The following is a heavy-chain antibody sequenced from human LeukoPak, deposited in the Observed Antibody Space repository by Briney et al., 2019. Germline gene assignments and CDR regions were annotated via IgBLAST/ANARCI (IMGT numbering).Heavy chain of an antibody. CDR3: ARGFGYSSSWYGY. Sequence: PSETLSLTCTVSGGSISSYYWSWIRQPPGKGLEWIGYIYYSGSTNYSPSLKSRVTISVDTSKNQFSLKLSSVTAADTAVYYCARGFGYSSSWYGYWGQGTLVTVSS. D-gene: IGHD6-13*01. CDR2: IYYSGST. CDR1: GGSISSYY. V-gene: IGHV4-59*01. J-gene: IGHJ4*02.